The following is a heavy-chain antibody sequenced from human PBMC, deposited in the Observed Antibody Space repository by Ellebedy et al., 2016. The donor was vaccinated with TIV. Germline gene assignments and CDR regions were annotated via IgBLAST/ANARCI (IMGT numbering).Heavy chain of an antibody. CDR3: ARKDSSGWSTLDY. V-gene: IGHV3-33*01. J-gene: IGHJ4*02. CDR1: GFTFSSYG. Sequence: PGGSLRFSCAAPGFTFSSYGMHWVRQAPGKGLEWVAVIWYDGSNKYYADSVKGRFTISRDNSKHTLYLQMNSLRAEDTAVYYCARKDSSGWSTLDYWGQGTLVTVSS. D-gene: IGHD6-19*01. CDR2: IWYDGSNK.